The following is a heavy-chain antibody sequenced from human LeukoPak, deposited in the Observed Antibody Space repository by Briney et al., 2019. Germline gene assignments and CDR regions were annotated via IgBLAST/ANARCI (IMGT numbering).Heavy chain of an antibody. CDR2: MRNDGSQI. CDR1: GFTFSNYD. V-gene: IGHV3-30*02. D-gene: IGHD4-17*01. J-gene: IGHJ3*02. Sequence: GGSLRLSCVASGFTFSNYDMHWVRQAPGKGLEWVASMRNDGSQIYHADSVKGRFTISRDNSKNTPYLQMNSLRAEDTAVYYCAREEAGDCGDYGRGGAFDIWGQGTMVTVSS. CDR3: AREEAGDCGDYGRGGAFDI.